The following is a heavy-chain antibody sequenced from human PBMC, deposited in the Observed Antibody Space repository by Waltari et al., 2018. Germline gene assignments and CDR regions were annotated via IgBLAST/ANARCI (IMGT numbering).Heavy chain of an antibody. D-gene: IGHD5-18*01. CDR1: QLPFSRYA. V-gene: IGHV3-23*01. CDR3: VKSPGYSADSSYFDS. J-gene: IGHJ4*02. Sequence: DVDLFESGGELVHPGGALRMSCRGSQLPFSRYAWGWVSQAPGKGLEWVSVLSASGATTYYADSVKGRFTISRDNSKDTLYLQMSNLRVEDTAIYFCVKSPGYSADSSYFDSWGRGTQVSVST. CDR2: LSASGATT.